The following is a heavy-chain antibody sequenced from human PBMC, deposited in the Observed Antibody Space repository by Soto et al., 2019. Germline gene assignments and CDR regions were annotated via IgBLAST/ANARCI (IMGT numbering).Heavy chain of an antibody. J-gene: IGHJ6*02. CDR1: GGTFSSYT. Sequence: QVQLVQSGAEVKKPGSSVKVSCKASGGTFSSYTISWVRQAPGQGLEWMGRIIPILGIANYAQKFQGRVTITTDKSTSTAYMELSSLRSEDTAVYYCARDYVDYYDSSGYYYYYYGMDVWGQGTTVTVSS. D-gene: IGHD3-22*01. CDR2: IIPILGIA. CDR3: ARDYVDYYDSSGYYYYYYGMDV. V-gene: IGHV1-69*08.